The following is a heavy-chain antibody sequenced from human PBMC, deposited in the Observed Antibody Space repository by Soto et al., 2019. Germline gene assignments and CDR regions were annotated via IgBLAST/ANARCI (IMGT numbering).Heavy chain of an antibody. Sequence: PGGSLRLSCAASGFTFRNFVMSWVRQAPGKGLEWVSAIRATGGQTFYADSVKGRFTISRENSKNMLYLQINSLRDEDTALYFCAQDRGWGVVSPSHDYWGQGTLVTVSS. V-gene: IGHV3-23*01. CDR1: GFTFRNFV. J-gene: IGHJ4*02. CDR3: AQDRGWGVVSPSHDY. CDR2: IRATGGQT. D-gene: IGHD2-21*01.